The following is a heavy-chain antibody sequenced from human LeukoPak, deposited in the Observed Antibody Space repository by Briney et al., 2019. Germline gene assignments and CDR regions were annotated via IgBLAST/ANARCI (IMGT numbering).Heavy chain of an antibody. J-gene: IGHJ6*03. CDR1: GGSISSYS. V-gene: IGHV4-59*01. CDR3: ARVRSYDFWSGYYYYYYYMDV. Sequence: SETLSLTCTVSGGSISSYSWSWIRQSPGKGLEWIGHMDYSGSTNYNPSLKSRVTISVDTSKNQFSLKLSSVTAADTAVYYCARVRSYDFWSGYYYYYYYMDVWGKGTTVTVSS. D-gene: IGHD3-3*01. CDR2: MDYSGST.